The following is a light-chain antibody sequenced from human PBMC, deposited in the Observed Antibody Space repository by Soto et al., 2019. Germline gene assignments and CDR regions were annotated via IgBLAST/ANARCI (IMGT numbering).Light chain of an antibody. V-gene: IGKV3-15*01. CDR1: QSLSTD. CDR2: GAF. Sequence: EIVMTQSPATLSVSPGERATLSCRASQSLSTDLAWYQQKPGQSPRLLIYGAFTRATGIPARFSGSGSGTVLMLTIRSLQSVEFAVYSCEEYNNWRPIFVQGTKLQIK. J-gene: IGKJ2*01. CDR3: EEYNNWRPI.